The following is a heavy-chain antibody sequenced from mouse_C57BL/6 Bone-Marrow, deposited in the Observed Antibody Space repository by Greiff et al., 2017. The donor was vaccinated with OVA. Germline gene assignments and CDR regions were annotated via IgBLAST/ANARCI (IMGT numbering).Heavy chain of an antibody. J-gene: IGHJ1*03. CDR3: AREPRVLWDGGWYFDV. V-gene: IGHV1-69*01. Sequence: VQLQQPGAELVMPGASVKLSCKASGYTFTSYWMHWVKQRPGQGLEWIGEIDPSDSYTNYNQKFKGKSTLTVDKSSSTAYMQLSSLTSEDSAVYYCAREPRVLWDGGWYFDVWGTGTTVTVSS. D-gene: IGHD4-1*01. CDR2: IDPSDSYT. CDR1: GYTFTSYW.